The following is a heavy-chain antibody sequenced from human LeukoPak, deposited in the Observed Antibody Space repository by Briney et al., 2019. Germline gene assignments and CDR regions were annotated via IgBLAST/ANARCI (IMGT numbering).Heavy chain of an antibody. J-gene: IGHJ5*02. CDR1: GFTFSSYE. CDR2: ISSSGSTI. CDR3: AKAYSSSWYVRGWFDP. Sequence: GGSLRLSCAASGFTFSSYEMNWVRQAPGKGLEWVSYISSSGSTIYYADSVKGRFTISRDNAKNSLYLQMNSLRAEDTALYYCAKAYSSSWYVRGWFDPWGQGTLVTVSS. D-gene: IGHD6-13*01. V-gene: IGHV3-48*03.